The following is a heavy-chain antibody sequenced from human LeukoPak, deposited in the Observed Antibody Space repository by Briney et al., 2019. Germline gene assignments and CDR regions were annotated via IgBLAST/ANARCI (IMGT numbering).Heavy chain of an antibody. Sequence: SGPTLVKPTQTLTLTCTFSGFSLRTRGVCVGWIRQPPGKALEWLALIYWDDDKRYSPSLKSRLTITKDTSKNQVVLAMTNVDPVDTATYYCARLYYYDSSGNYRPFDYSGQGTLVTVSS. J-gene: IGHJ4*02. CDR3: ARLYYYDSSGNYRPFDY. CDR1: GFSLRTRGVC. V-gene: IGHV2-5*02. CDR2: IYWDDDK. D-gene: IGHD3-22*01.